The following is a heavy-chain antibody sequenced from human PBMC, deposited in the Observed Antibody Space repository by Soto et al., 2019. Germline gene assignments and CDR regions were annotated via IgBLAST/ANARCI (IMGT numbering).Heavy chain of an antibody. V-gene: IGHV4-59*12. Sequence: SETLSLTCTVSGGSINNYYWSWIRQSPGKGLEWIGNIYYSGYTYYNPTLKSRVTISVDKSKNQFSLKLSSVTAADMAVYFCARRRVYSYGYWFAPWGQGTLVTVSS. CDR2: IYYSGYT. D-gene: IGHD5-18*01. J-gene: IGHJ5*02. CDR3: ARRRVYSYGYWFAP. CDR1: GGSINNYY.